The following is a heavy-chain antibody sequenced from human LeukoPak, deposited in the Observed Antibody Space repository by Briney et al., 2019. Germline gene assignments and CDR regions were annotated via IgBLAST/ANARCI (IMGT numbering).Heavy chain of an antibody. D-gene: IGHD2-2*01. CDR1: GYTLTELS. CDR2: FDPEDGET. V-gene: IGHV1-24*01. CDR3: AKDQRPGVPAAKRQMGYYYMDV. J-gene: IGHJ6*03. Sequence: GASVKVSCKVSGYTLTELSMHWVRQAPGKGLEWMGGFDPEDGETIYAQKFQGRVTMTEDTSTDTAYMELSSLRAEDTAVYYCAKDQRPGVPAAKRQMGYYYMDVWGKGTTVTVSS.